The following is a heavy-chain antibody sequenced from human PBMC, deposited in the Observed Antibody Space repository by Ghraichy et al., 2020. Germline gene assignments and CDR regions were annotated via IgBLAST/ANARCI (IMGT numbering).Heavy chain of an antibody. CDR3: AKTNWVLRYFDWLLT. CDR1: GFMFSGFA. D-gene: IGHD3-9*01. Sequence: GGSLRLSCAASGFMFSGFAMSWVRQAPGQGLEWVSTIGGSGTNTYYSDSVRGRFTLSRDNSKNTLYLQMNSLRAEDTAVYYCAKTNWVLRYFDWLLTWGQGTLVTVSS. CDR2: IGGSGTNT. J-gene: IGHJ5*02. V-gene: IGHV3-23*01.